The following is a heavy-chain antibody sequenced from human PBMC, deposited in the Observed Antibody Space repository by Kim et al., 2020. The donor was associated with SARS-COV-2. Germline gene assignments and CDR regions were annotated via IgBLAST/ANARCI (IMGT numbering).Heavy chain of an antibody. CDR3: AKFPLRDGYNVGYYGMDV. Sequence: KGRFTISRDNAKNTLYLQMNSGRAEDTAVYYCAKFPLRDGYNVGYYGMDVWGQGTTVTVSS. D-gene: IGHD5-12*01. V-gene: IGHV3-23*01. J-gene: IGHJ6*02.